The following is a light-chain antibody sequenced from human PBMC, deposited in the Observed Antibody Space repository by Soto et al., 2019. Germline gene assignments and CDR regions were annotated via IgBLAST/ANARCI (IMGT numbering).Light chain of an antibody. CDR1: QIVSSTY. J-gene: IGKJ2*01. CDR3: QQYGSSPLYT. Sequence: EIVLTQSPGTLSLSPGERATLSCRASQIVSSTYLAWYQQKPGQAPRLLIYGASSRATGIPDRFSGSRSGTDFTLTLSRLEPEDFAVYYCQQYGSSPLYTFGQGTKLEIK. CDR2: GAS. V-gene: IGKV3-20*01.